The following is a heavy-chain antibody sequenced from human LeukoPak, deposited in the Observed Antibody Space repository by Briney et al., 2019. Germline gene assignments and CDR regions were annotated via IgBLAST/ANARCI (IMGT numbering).Heavy chain of an antibody. CDR2: IFYSGST. CDR1: DYPISSGYY. CDR3: AKSNGYGLVDI. V-gene: IGHV4-38-2*02. D-gene: IGHD3-10*01. Sequence: PSETLSLTCTVSDYPISSGYYWGWIRQPPGKGLEWIGNIFYSGSTYYSPSLKSRVTISLDTSRNQFSLKLTSVTAADTAVYYCAKSNGYGLVDIWGQGTMVTVSS. J-gene: IGHJ3*02.